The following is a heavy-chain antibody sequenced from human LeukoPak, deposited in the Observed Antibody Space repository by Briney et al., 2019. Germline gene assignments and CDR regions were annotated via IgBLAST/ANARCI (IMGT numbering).Heavy chain of an antibody. CDR1: GGTFSSYA. J-gene: IGHJ4*02. CDR2: IIPIFGTA. Sequence: SVKVSCTASGGTFSSYAISWVRQAPGQGLEWMGGIIPIFGTANYAQKFQGRVTITADESTSTAYMELSSLRSEDTAVYYRARDRRRNFDYWGQGTLVTVSS. D-gene: IGHD1-14*01. CDR3: ARDRRRNFDY. V-gene: IGHV1-69*13.